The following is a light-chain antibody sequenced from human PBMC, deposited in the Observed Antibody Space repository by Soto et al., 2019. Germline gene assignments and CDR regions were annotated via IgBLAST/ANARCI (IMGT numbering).Light chain of an antibody. CDR3: QQYNNWPRVT. J-gene: IGKJ5*01. Sequence: EILLTQSPATLSVSPVERATLSCRASQSISSNLAWYQQKPGQAPRLLIYAVSTEATGIPARFSGSGSGTEFTLTISSLQSEDFAVYYCQQYNNWPRVTFGQGTRLEIK. CDR2: AVS. V-gene: IGKV3-15*01. CDR1: QSISSN.